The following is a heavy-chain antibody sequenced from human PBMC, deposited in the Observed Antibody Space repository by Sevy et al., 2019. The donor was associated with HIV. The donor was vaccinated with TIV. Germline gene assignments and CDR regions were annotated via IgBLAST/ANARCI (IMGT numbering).Heavy chain of an antibody. V-gene: IGHV4-59*01. CDR1: GGSISSYY. D-gene: IGHD1-26*01. Sequence: SETLSLTCTVSGGSISSYYWSWIRQPPGKGLEWIGYIYYSGSTNYNPSLKSRVTISVDTSKNQYSLKLSSVTAADTAVYYCARVSWERGVFDYWGQGTLVTVSS. CDR3: ARVSWERGVFDY. J-gene: IGHJ4*02. CDR2: IYYSGST.